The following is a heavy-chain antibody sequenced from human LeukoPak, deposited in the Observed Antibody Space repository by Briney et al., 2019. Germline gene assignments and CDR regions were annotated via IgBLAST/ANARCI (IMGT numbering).Heavy chain of an antibody. Sequence: GASVKVSCKAFGYTFTSYFIHWVRQAPGQGLEWMGIINPSGGSTTYAQKFQGRVTVTRDMSTSTVYMELSSLRSEDTAVYYCARDLGSGQTGTIPGGFDSWGQGTLVIVAS. V-gene: IGHV1-46*01. CDR2: INPSGGST. CDR1: GYTFTSYF. J-gene: IGHJ4*02. D-gene: IGHD1-7*01. CDR3: ARDLGSGQTGTIPGGFDS.